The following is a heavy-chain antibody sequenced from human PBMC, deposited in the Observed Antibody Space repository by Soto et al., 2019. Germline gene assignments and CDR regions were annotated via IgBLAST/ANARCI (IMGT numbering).Heavy chain of an antibody. CDR1: GGSVSSGGYY. D-gene: IGHD2-15*01. V-gene: IGHV4-31*01. Sequence: QVQLQESGPGLVKPSQTLSLTCTVSGGSVSSGGYYWSWIRQHPGKGLEWIGYNYYSGSTYYNPSLKSQVTISVDTSKNQFSLKLSSVTAADTAVYDCASSLLVVVAAPGYWGQGTLVTVSS. CDR2: NYYSGST. CDR3: ASSLLVVVAAPGY. J-gene: IGHJ4*02.